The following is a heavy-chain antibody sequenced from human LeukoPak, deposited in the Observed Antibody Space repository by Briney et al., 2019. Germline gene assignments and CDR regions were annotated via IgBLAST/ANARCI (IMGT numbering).Heavy chain of an antibody. CDR2: IYYSGST. Sequence: SETLSLTCTVSGGSISSGDYYWRWIRQPPGTGLEWIGYIYYSGSTYYNPSLKSRVTISVDTSKNQFSLKLSSVTAADTAVYYCARRPDCSSTSCYSFWFDHWGQGTLVTVSS. CDR1: GGSISSGDYY. J-gene: IGHJ5*02. CDR3: ARRPDCSSTSCYSFWFDH. D-gene: IGHD2-2*02. V-gene: IGHV4-30-4*08.